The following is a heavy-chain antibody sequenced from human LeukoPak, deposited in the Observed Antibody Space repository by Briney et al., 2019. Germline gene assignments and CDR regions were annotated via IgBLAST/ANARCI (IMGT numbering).Heavy chain of an antibody. D-gene: IGHD3-22*01. Sequence: SETLSLTCTVSGGSISSSSYYWGWIRQPPGKGLEWIGSIYYSGSTYYNPSLKSRVTISVDKSKNQFSLKLSSVTAADTAVYYCASTYYDSSGFYFDDWGQGTLVTVSS. V-gene: IGHV4-39*01. CDR1: GGSISSSSYY. CDR3: ASTYYDSSGFYFDD. J-gene: IGHJ4*02. CDR2: IYYSGST.